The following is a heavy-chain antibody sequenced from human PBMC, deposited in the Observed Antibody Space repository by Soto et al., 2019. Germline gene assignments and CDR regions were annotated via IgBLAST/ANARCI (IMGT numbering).Heavy chain of an antibody. J-gene: IGHJ4*02. V-gene: IGHV1-18*01. CDR3: ARDADIVVVVASFDY. CDR2: ISAYNGNT. Sequence: GASVKVSCKASGYTFTSYGISWVRQAPGQGLEWMGWISAYNGNTNYAQKLQGRVTMTTDTSTSTAYMELRSLRSDDTAVYYCARDADIVVVVASFDYWGQATLVTVS. CDR1: GYTFTSYG. D-gene: IGHD2-15*01.